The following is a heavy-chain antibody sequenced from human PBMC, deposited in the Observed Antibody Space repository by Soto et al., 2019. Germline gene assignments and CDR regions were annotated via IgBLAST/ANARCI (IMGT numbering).Heavy chain of an antibody. J-gene: IGHJ4*02. CDR1: GYTFTCNF. CDR3: ARGPHIAVDHYKKYYFDY. V-gene: IGHV1-46*01. CDR2: INPSGGTT. D-gene: IGHD2-15*01. Sequence: GASVKVSCKASGYTFTCNFMHGVLRSPVQWREWMGIINPSGGTTRAAQKFQGRVTMTRDTSTSTVYMELSSLRSEDTAVYYCARGPHIAVDHYKKYYFDYWGQGTLVTVSS.